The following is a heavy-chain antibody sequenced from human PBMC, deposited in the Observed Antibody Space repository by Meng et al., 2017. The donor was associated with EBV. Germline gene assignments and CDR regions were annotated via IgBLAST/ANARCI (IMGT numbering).Heavy chain of an antibody. V-gene: IGHV1-2*06. CDR3: AKGADLAAAGTFWFDP. Sequence: LVRSGAEVKKPGASVKVSCKASGYTFTGYYRHWVRQAPGQGLEWMGRINPNSGGTNYAQKFQGRVTMTRDTSISTAYMELSRLRSDDTAVYYCAKGADLAAAGTFWFDPWGQGTLVTVSS. CDR2: INPNSGGT. CDR1: GYTFTGYY. D-gene: IGHD6-13*01. J-gene: IGHJ5*02.